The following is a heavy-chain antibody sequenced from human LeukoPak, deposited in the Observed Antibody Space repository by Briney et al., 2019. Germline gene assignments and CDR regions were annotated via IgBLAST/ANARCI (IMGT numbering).Heavy chain of an antibody. CDR3: ARDPYNGAYSEGYYYYYMDV. Sequence: GSLRLSCAAPGITFSNYNMNWVRQAPGKGLEWISSITSSSSYTFYADSVKGRFTISRDNAKNSLYLQMNSLRVEDTAIYYCARDPYNGAYSEGYYYYYMDVWGKGTTVTASS. CDR1: GITFSNYN. J-gene: IGHJ6*03. D-gene: IGHD1-1*01. CDR2: ITSSSSYT. V-gene: IGHV3-21*01.